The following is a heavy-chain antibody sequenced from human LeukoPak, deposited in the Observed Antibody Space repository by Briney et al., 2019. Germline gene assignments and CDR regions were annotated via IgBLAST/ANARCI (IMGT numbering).Heavy chain of an antibody. CDR2: ISYDGSNK. CDR3: ARRPERYFDWLIFLDAFDI. D-gene: IGHD3-9*01. CDR1: GFTFSSYA. V-gene: IGHV3-30*04. Sequence: GGSLRLSCAASGFTFSSYAMHWVRQAPGKGLEWVAVISYDGSNKYYADSVKGRFTISRDNSKNTLYLQMNSLRAEDTAVYYCARRPERYFDWLIFLDAFDIWGQGTMVTVSS. J-gene: IGHJ3*02.